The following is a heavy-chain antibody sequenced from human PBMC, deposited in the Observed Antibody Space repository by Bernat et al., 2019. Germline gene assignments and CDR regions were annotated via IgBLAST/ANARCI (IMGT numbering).Heavy chain of an antibody. J-gene: IGHJ3*02. D-gene: IGHD3-22*01. Sequence: EVQLVESGGGLVQPGRSLRLSCAASGFTFDDYAMHWVRQAPGKGLEWVSGISWNSGSIGYADSVKGRFTISRDNAKNSLYLQMNSLRAEDTALYYCANTYYYDSSGYLLADALDIWGQGTMVTVPS. V-gene: IGHV3-9*01. CDR3: ANTYYYDSSGYLLADALDI. CDR2: ISWNSGSI. CDR1: GFTFDDYA.